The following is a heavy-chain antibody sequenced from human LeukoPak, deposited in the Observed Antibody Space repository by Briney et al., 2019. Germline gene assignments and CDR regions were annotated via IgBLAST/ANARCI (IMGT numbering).Heavy chain of an antibody. Sequence: SETLSLTCAVYGGSFSGYYWSWIRQPPGKGLEWIGEINHSGSTNYNPSLKSRVTISVDTSKNQFSLKLSSVTAADTAVYYCARLVGAGSYYFPRGRYFDYWGQGTLVTVSS. D-gene: IGHD1-26*01. J-gene: IGHJ4*02. CDR2: INHSGST. CDR1: GGSFSGYY. CDR3: ARLVGAGSYYFPRGRYFDY. V-gene: IGHV4-34*01.